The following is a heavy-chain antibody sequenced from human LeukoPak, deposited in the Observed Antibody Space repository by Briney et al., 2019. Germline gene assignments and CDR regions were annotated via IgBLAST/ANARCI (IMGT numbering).Heavy chain of an antibody. Sequence: GWSLRLSCTASGFSFSDFWIHWVRQVPGEGLVWVSRIRGDGYDTNYADSVRGRFTISRDNAQNTMYLQMNSLRTEDTAVYYCASDRVLGSGSLDNWGQGTLVTVSS. CDR2: IRGDGYDT. CDR1: GFSFSDFW. D-gene: IGHD3-10*01. CDR3: ASDRVLGSGSLDN. J-gene: IGHJ4*02. V-gene: IGHV3-74*01.